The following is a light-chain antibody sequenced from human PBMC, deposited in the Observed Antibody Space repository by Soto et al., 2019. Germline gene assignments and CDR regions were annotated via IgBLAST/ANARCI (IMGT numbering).Light chain of an antibody. CDR3: QQYETSPPAVT. V-gene: IGKV3-15*01. Sequence: EIVMTQSPATLSVSPGERVTLSCRASQSINDNVAWYQQKTGQAPRLLMYSATTRATGIPARFSGSGSGTEFTLTISSLQSEDFAVYYCQQYETSPPAVTFGGGTKVDIK. CDR1: QSINDN. CDR2: SAT. J-gene: IGKJ4*01.